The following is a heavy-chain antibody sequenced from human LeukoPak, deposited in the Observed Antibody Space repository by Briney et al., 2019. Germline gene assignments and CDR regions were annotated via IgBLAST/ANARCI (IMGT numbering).Heavy chain of an antibody. CDR1: GFTFSSYW. V-gene: IGHV3-74*01. J-gene: IGHJ4*02. Sequence: GGSLRLSCAASGFTFSSYWMHWVRQAPGKGLVWVSRINSDWSSTSYADSGKGRFTISRDNAKNSLYLQMNSLRAEHTAVYYCASSGYSYGDFDYWGQGTLVTVSS. CDR2: INSDWSST. CDR3: ASSGYSYGDFDY. D-gene: IGHD5-18*01.